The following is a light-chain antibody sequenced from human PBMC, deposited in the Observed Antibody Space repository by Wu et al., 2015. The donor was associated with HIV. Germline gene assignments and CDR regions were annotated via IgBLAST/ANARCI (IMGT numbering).Light chain of an antibody. CDR3: QQYADSLTWT. J-gene: IGKJ1*01. V-gene: IGKV3-20*01. CDR2: GAS. Sequence: EIVLTQSPGTLSLSPGERVTLSCRASQSISSSYLAWYQQKPGQAPRLLIYGASNRATGIPDRFSGSGSETDFTLSISGLEPDDFAVYYCQQYADSLTWTFGQGTKVEMK. CDR1: QSISSSY.